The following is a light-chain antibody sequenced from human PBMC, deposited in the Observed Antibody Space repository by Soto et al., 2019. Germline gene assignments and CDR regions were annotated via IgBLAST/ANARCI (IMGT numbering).Light chain of an antibody. CDR3: QQHGSSQT. CDR1: QSVSSTY. V-gene: IGKV3-20*01. J-gene: IGKJ4*01. CDR2: GAS. Sequence: EIVLTQSPGTLSLSPGERAALSCRASQSVSSTYLAWYQQKPGQAPRLLIYGASSRATGIPDRLSGSGSGTDFTLTISRLEPEDFAVYYCQQHGSSQTFGGGTKVDIK.